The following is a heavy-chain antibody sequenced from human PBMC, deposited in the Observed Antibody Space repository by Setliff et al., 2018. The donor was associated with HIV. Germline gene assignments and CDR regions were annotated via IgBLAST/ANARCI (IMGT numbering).Heavy chain of an antibody. CDR1: GGSISSYY. Sequence: SETLSLTCTVSGGSISSYYWSWIRQPAGEGLEWIGRTHASGTTQCEPSLKNRCSMSIDTSKNQFPLKLSSVTAADTAVYYCARQTATGTSATFDSWGQGSLVTVSS. CDR2: THASGTT. D-gene: IGHD2-21*02. CDR3: ARQTATGTSATFDS. J-gene: IGHJ4*02. V-gene: IGHV4-4*07.